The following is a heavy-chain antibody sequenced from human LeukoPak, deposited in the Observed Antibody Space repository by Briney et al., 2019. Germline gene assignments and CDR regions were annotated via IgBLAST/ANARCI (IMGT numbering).Heavy chain of an antibody. Sequence: SETLSLTCTVSGGSISSYYWSWIRQPLGKGLEWIGYIYYSGSTNYNPSLKSRVTISVDTSKNQFSLKLSSVTAADTAVYYCARGSYDILTGDPAYYYFDYWGQGTLVTVSS. J-gene: IGHJ4*02. CDR3: ARGSYDILTGDPAYYYFDY. CDR2: IYYSGST. D-gene: IGHD3-9*01. CDR1: GGSISSYY. V-gene: IGHV4-59*01.